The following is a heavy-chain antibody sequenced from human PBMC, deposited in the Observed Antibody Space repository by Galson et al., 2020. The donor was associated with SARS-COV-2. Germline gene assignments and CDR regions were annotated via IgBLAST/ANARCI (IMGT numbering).Heavy chain of an antibody. CDR1: GFTFSSYA. J-gene: IGHJ5*01. Sequence: QHGESLKISCRASGFTFSSYAMHWVRQAPGKGLEWVAIISYDGTKRYNLDSVKGRFTISRDKSKNTLFLQMDRLTTEDTAVDYCARETDEYTSSVYDFWGHGALGTWSS. CDR3: ARETDEYTSSVYDF. V-gene: IGHV3-30*04. D-gene: IGHD6-13*01. CDR2: ISYDGTKR.